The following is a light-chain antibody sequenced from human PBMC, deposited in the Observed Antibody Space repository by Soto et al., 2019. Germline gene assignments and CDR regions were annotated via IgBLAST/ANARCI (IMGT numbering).Light chain of an antibody. Sequence: QSVLTQPPSASGSPGQSVTICCTGTSRDVGGYNYVSWYQQHPGKAPKLMIYEVSKRPSGVPDRFSGSKSGNTASLTVSGLQAEDEADYYCSSYAGSNTPYVFGTGTKVTVL. CDR2: EVS. V-gene: IGLV2-8*01. CDR1: SRDVGGYNY. CDR3: SSYAGSNTPYV. J-gene: IGLJ1*01.